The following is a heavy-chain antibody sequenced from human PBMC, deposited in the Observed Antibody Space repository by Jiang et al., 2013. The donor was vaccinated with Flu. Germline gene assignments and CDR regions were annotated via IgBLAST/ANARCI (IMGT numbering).Heavy chain of an antibody. J-gene: IGHJ6*02. Sequence: RLSCAPSGFTFDDYAMHWVRQVPGKGLEWVSGISWNSGTIGYADSVKGRFTISRDNTKNSLYLQMNSLRPEDTALYYCAKGLANYYYYYGMDVWGQGTTVTVS. V-gene: IGHV3-9*01. CDR1: GFTFDDYA. D-gene: IGHD3-16*01. CDR2: ISWNSGTI. CDR3: AKGLANYYYYYGMDV.